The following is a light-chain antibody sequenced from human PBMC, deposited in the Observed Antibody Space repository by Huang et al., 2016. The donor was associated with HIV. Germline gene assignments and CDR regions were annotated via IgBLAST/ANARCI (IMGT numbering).Light chain of an antibody. V-gene: IGKV1-39*01. Sequence: DIQLTQSPSSLSASVGDRVSITCRASHGISRYLNWYQQKPGKAPKLLIYAATSLQSGVPSRFSGGGSGTDFTLTISSLQPEDFATYYCQQSYSTLWTFGQGTKVEIK. CDR2: AAT. J-gene: IGKJ1*01. CDR1: HGISRY. CDR3: QQSYSTLWT.